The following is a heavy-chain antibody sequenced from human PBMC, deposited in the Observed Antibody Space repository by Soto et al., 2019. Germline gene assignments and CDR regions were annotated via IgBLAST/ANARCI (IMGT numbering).Heavy chain of an antibody. J-gene: IGHJ6*02. CDR1: GYSISSGYY. D-gene: IGHD2-2*01. V-gene: IGHV4-38-2*01. CDR3: ARTGYCSSTSCKGYYYYGMDV. Sequence: PSETLSLTCAVSGYSISSGYYWGWIRQPPGKGLEWIGSIYHSGSTYYNPSLKSRVTISVDTSKNQFSLKLSSVTAADTAVDYCARTGYCSSTSCKGYYYYGMDVWGQGTTVTVSS. CDR2: IYHSGST.